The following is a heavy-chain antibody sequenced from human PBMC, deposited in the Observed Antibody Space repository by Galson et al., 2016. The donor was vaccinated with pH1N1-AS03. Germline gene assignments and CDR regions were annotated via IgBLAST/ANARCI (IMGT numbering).Heavy chain of an antibody. CDR3: ARAGREEYRRPSFKSYHYYYGMDV. CDR1: GGTFSNYA. V-gene: IGHV1-69*06. J-gene: IGHJ6*02. D-gene: IGHD6-6*01. Sequence: SVKVSCKASGGTFSNYAFNWVRLAPGQGLEWMGGITPIFGTTKYAQRFQGRVTITADKSTNTADMELRSLRSEDTALYYCARAGREEYRRPSFKSYHYYYGMDVWGQGTTVIISS. CDR2: ITPIFGTT.